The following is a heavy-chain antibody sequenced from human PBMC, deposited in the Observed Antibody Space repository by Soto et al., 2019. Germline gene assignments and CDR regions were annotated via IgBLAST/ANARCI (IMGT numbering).Heavy chain of an antibody. CDR1: GGSFSGYY. Sequence: SETLSLTCAVYGGSFSGYYWSWIRQPPGKGLEWIGEINHSGSTNYNPSLKSRVTISVDTSKNQFSLKLSSVTAADTAVYYFARGPTHYDFWSGYYYFDYWGQGTLVTVSS. J-gene: IGHJ4*02. CDR3: ARGPTHYDFWSGYYYFDY. CDR2: INHSGST. V-gene: IGHV4-34*01. D-gene: IGHD3-3*01.